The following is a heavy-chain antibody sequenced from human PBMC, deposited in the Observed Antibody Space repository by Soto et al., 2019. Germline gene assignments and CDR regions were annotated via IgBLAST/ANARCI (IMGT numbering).Heavy chain of an antibody. Sequence: ASVKVSCKASGYTFSAYFIHWVRQAPGQRLEWMGWMNPKSGGTSSAEKFQGRVTLTWDTSITKAYMDLTRLTSDDTAVYYCAREIEVTGSPSFDYWGQVTLVTVSS. J-gene: IGHJ4*02. CDR3: AREIEVTGSPSFDY. D-gene: IGHD1-1*01. CDR1: GYTFSAYF. CDR2: MNPKSGGT. V-gene: IGHV1-2*02.